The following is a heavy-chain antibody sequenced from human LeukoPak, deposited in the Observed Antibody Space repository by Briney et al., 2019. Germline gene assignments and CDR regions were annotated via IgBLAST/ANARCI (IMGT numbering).Heavy chain of an antibody. V-gene: IGHV4-38-2*02. J-gene: IGHJ6*03. CDR3: ARDRDYYYYMDV. Sequence: SETLSLTCSVSGHSISTNNFWAWIRQPPGKGLEWIGNIYHSGSTKYNPSLKSRVTISVDTSKNQFSLKLSSVTAADTAVYYCARDRDYYYYMDVWGKGTTVTVSS. CDR1: GHSISTNNF. CDR2: IYHSGST.